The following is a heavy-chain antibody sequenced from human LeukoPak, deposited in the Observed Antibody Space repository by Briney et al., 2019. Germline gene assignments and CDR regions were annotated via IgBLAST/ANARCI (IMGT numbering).Heavy chain of an antibody. Sequence: SETLSLTCTVSGGPISSGGYYWTWIRQHPGKGLEWIGYIHYSGTTYYNPSLKSRLTISVDTSKNQFSLKLISVTAADTAVYYCARSGLTATGEFDFWGQGTLVTVSS. CDR3: ARSGLTATGEFDF. CDR2: IHYSGTT. D-gene: IGHD2-15*01. J-gene: IGHJ4*02. V-gene: IGHV4-31*03. CDR1: GGPISSGGYY.